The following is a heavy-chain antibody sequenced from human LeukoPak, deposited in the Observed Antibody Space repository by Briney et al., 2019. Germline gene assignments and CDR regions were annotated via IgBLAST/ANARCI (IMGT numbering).Heavy chain of an antibody. J-gene: IGHJ4*02. CDR1: GFTFSSYS. CDR2: IGISDSYI. CDR3: ARDKAAAFDY. V-gene: IGHV3-21*04. D-gene: IGHD2-2*01. Sequence: GGSLRLSCAASGFTFSSYSMNWVRQAPGKGLEWVSSIGISDSYIYYADSVKGRFTISRHNSKNTLYLQMNSLRAEDTAVYYCARDKAAAFDYWGQGTLVTVSS.